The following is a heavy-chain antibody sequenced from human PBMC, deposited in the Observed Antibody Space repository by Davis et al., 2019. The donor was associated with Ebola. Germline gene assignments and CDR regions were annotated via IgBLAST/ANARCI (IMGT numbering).Heavy chain of an antibody. CDR2: INHSGST. CDR1: GGSFSGYY. V-gene: IGHV4-34*01. Sequence: SETLSLTCAVYGGSFSGYYWNWIRQTPGEGLQWIGEINHSGSTNYNPSLKRRVTISVDTSKNQFSLKLSSVTAADTAVYYCASPSGYLKYWGQGTLVTVSS. D-gene: IGHD3-22*01. CDR3: ASPSGYLKY. J-gene: IGHJ4*02.